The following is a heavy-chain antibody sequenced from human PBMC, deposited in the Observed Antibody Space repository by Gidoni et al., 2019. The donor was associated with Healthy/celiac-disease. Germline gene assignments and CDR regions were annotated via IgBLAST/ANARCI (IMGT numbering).Heavy chain of an antibody. D-gene: IGHD4-17*01. CDR1: GGSISSYY. CDR3: ASGYDYGDYYYYGMDV. V-gene: IGHV4-59*01. J-gene: IGHJ6*02. Sequence: QVQLQESGPGLVKPSETLSLTCTVAGGSISSYYWSWHRQPPGKGLEWIGYIHYSGSTNYNPSLKSRVTISVDTSKNQFSLKLSSVTAADTAVYYCASGYDYGDYYYYGMDVWGQGTTVTVSS. CDR2: IHYSGST.